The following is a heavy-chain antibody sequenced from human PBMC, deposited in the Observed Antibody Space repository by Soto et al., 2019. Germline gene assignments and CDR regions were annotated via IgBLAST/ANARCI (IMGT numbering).Heavy chain of an antibody. D-gene: IGHD5-12*01. J-gene: IGHJ4*02. Sequence: EVQLVESGGGLVKPGGSLRLSCAASGFTFSSYSMNWVRQAPGKGLEWVSSISSSSSYIYYADSVKGRFTISRDNAKNSLYLQMNRLRAEDTAVYYCARERGYSGYPQDYWCQGTLVTVSS. CDR1: GFTFSSYS. CDR3: ARERGYSGYPQDY. V-gene: IGHV3-21*01. CDR2: ISSSSSYI.